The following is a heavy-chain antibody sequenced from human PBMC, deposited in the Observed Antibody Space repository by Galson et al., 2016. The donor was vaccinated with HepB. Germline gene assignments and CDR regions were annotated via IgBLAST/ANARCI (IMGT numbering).Heavy chain of an antibody. CDR3: AREPVRLDDLLTGPPKNPDY. CDR2: ISSSGTTI. CDR1: GFTFSRYE. D-gene: IGHD3-9*01. V-gene: IGHV3-48*03. Sequence: SLRLSCAASGFTFSRYEMNWVRQAPGKGLEWVSYISSSGTTIYYADSVKGLFTISRDNAKNSLYLQMNSLRAEDTAVYYGAREPVRLDDLLTGPPKNPDYWGQGTLVTVSS. J-gene: IGHJ4*02.